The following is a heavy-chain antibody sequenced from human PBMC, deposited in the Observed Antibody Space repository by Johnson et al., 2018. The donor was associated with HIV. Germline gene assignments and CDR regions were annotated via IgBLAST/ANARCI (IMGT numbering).Heavy chain of an antibody. J-gene: IGHJ3*02. V-gene: IGHV3-30*04. CDR1: EFTVTNYA. D-gene: IGHD5-12*01. Sequence: QVQLVESGGGLVKPGGSLRLYCAVSEFTVTNYAMHWVRLAPGKGLQWVAVISYGGGKKYYGDSVEGRFTISKDISKITLYLQMDSVRPEDTAGYYCARGRKDIEAADGLDNDALDMWGQGTLVTVSS. CDR3: ARGRKDIEAADGLDNDALDM. CDR2: ISYGGGKK.